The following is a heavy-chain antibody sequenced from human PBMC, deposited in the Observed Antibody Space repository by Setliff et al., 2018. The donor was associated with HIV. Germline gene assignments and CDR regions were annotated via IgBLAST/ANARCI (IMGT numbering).Heavy chain of an antibody. V-gene: IGHV4-4*02. CDR3: AQESPTTGYYYYMDV. Sequence: PSETLSLTCAVSGDSISRNYWWSWVRQPPGKGLEWIGKIYHGGSTNFNPSLQSRVTISVDKSKNQFSLHLTSVTAADTGVYYCAQESPTTGYYYYMDVWGKGTTVTVSS. CDR1: GDSISRNYW. CDR2: IYHGGST. J-gene: IGHJ6*03.